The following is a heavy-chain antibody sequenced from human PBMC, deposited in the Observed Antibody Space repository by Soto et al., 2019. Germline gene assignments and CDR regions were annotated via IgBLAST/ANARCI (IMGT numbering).Heavy chain of an antibody. D-gene: IGHD6-25*01. CDR3: AHKTTAGGWFDP. CDR2: IYWDDHD. J-gene: IGHJ5*02. Sequence: QITLKESGPSLVKPTQTLTLTCTFSGFSLDTRGVGMGWIRQPPGKALEWVALIYWDDHDVYSPSLRSRLTITKGYSKNQLVRTMTNIDPVDTATYYCAHKTTAGGWFDPWGQGTLVRVSS. V-gene: IGHV2-5*02. CDR1: GFSLDTRGVG.